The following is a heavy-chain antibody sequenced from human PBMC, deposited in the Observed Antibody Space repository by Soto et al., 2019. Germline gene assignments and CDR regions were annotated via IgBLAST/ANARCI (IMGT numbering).Heavy chain of an antibody. D-gene: IGHD3-9*01. J-gene: IGHJ4*02. CDR1: GGSISSYY. CDR3: ARHSPDFDWLSQFDY. V-gene: IGHV4-59*08. CDR2: IFYFGST. Sequence: TLSVTCTVSGGSISSYYWSWIRQTPGKGLEWIGYIFYFGSTNYNPSLKSRVTLSIDTSKNQLSLKLSSVTAADTAVYYCARHSPDFDWLSQFDYWGQGTLVTVSS.